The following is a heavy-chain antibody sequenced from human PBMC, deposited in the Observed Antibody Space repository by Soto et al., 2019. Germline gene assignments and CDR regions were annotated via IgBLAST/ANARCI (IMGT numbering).Heavy chain of an antibody. Sequence: VQLQQWGAGLLKPSETLSLTCAVYGGSFSGYYWSWIRQPPGKGLEWVSVIYSGGSTYYADSVKGRFTISRDNSKNTLYLQMNSLRAEDTAVYYCAREGEYYYGSGSSFDYWGQGTLVTVSS. J-gene: IGHJ4*02. CDR3: AREGEYYYGSGSSFDY. CDR2: IYSGGST. CDR1: GGSFSGYY. V-gene: IGHV3-53*01. D-gene: IGHD3-10*01.